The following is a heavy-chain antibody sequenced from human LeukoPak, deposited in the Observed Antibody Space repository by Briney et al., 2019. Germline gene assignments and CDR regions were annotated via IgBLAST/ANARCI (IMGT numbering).Heavy chain of an antibody. J-gene: IGHJ4*02. CDR2: IKQDGSEK. Sequence: GGSLRLSCAASGFTFSRYWMTWVRQAPGKGLEWVANIKQDGSEKYYVDSVKGGFTISRDNAKNSLYLQMNSLRAEDTAVYYCARDYYYYDSGSYYTNIANWGQGTLVTVSS. D-gene: IGHD3-10*01. CDR3: ARDYYYYDSGSYYTNIAN. V-gene: IGHV3-7*01. CDR1: GFTFSRYW.